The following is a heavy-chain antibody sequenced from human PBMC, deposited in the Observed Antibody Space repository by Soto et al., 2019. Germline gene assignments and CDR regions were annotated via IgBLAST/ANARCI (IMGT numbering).Heavy chain of an antibody. CDR1: GFPFSDYT. CDR2: ILADYNA. D-gene: IGHD2-8*01. V-gene: IGHV3-23*03. CDR3: ARRTNGSFGY. J-gene: IGHJ4*02. Sequence: EVQLLESGGGLVQPGGSLTLSCAASGFPFSDYTMTWVRQAPGKVLECISVILADYNAYYTDSVRGRFTISRRNSKNTRYLQMNSLRAEDTAVYYCARRTNGSFGYWGQGALVTVSS.